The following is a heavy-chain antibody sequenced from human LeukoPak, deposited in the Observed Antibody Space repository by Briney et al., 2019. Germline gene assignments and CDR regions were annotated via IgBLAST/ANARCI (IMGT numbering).Heavy chain of an antibody. Sequence: ASVKVSCKASGYTFTSYGISLVRQAPGQGLEWMGWISAYNGNTNYAQKLQGRVTMTTDTSTSTAYMELRSLRSDDTAVYYCARAYYYDSSGYYGGDFDYWGQGTLVTVSS. CDR2: ISAYNGNT. J-gene: IGHJ4*02. V-gene: IGHV1-18*01. CDR3: ARAYYYDSSGYYGGDFDY. CDR1: GYTFTSYG. D-gene: IGHD3-22*01.